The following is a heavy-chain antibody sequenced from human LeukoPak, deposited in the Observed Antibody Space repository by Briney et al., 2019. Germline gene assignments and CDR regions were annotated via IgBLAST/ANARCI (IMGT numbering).Heavy chain of an antibody. CDR2: IISDGSST. Sequence: GGFLRLSCAASGFTFNRFWMHWVRQAPGKGLVWVSRIISDGSSTNYADSVKGRFTISRDNAKNTLYLQMNSLRAEDTALYYCAREDVDITVATSGAFDIWGQGTMVTVSS. CDR3: AREDVDITVATSGAFDI. CDR1: GFTFNRFW. D-gene: IGHD6-19*01. V-gene: IGHV3-74*01. J-gene: IGHJ3*02.